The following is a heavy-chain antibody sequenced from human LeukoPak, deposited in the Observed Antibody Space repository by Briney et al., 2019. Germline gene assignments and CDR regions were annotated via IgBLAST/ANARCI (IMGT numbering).Heavy chain of an antibody. Sequence: SETLSLTCTVSGGSISSTTYYWGWIRQPPGKGLEWIGSIYYSGSTYYNPSLKSRVTISVDTSKNQFSLKLNSVTAADTAVYYCASHTGGNLAAFDLWGQGTMVTVSS. CDR2: IYYSGST. CDR3: ASHTGGNLAAFDL. V-gene: IGHV4-39*01. CDR1: GGSISSTTYY. D-gene: IGHD4-23*01. J-gene: IGHJ3*01.